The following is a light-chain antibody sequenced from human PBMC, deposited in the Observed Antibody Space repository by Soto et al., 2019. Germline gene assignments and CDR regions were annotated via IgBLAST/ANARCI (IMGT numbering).Light chain of an antibody. CDR2: GAS. Sequence: VLTQSPGTLSLSQGERANLSCRASQSVSSSYLAWYQQKPGQAPRLLIYGASSRATGIPDRFSGSGSGTDFTLTISRLEPEDFAVYYCQQYGNSPGFTFGPGTNVDIK. V-gene: IGKV3-20*01. CDR1: QSVSSSY. J-gene: IGKJ3*01. CDR3: QQYGNSPGFT.